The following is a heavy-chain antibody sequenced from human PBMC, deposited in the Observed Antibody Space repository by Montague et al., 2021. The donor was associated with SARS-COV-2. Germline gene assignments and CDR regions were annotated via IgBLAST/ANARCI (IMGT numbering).Heavy chain of an antibody. D-gene: IGHD4-23*01. J-gene: IGHJ4*02. CDR1: GGSISSGGYY. V-gene: IGHV4-61*08. Sequence: SETLSLTCTVSGGSISSGGYYWSWIRQHPGKGLEWIVEINHSGTTSYNFNPSLRIRVTISVDTSKRQFSLKFSSVTAADTGVYYCARWDPQTLTWIGLRGKSASDFWGQGTMVTVSS. CDR3: ARWDPQTLTWIGLRGKSASDF. CDR2: INHSGTTSY.